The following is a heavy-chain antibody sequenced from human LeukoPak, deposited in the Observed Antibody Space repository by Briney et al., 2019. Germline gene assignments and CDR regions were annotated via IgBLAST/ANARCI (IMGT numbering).Heavy chain of an antibody. Sequence: GASVKVSCKASGYTFTGYYMHWVRQAPGQGLEWMGWINPNSGGTNYAQKFQGRVTMTRDTSISTAYMELSRLRSDDTAVYYCARVNGQGLSPQDYGDKSTLDYWGQGTLVTVSS. J-gene: IGHJ4*02. CDR3: ARVNGQGLSPQDYGDKSTLDY. V-gene: IGHV1-2*02. D-gene: IGHD4-17*01. CDR1: GYTFTGYY. CDR2: INPNSGGT.